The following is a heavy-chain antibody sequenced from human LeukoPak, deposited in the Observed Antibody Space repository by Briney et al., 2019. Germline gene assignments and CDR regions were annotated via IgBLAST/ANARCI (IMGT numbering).Heavy chain of an antibody. V-gene: IGHV4-59*08. CDR3: ARKGQQLAVDY. CDR1: GGSISSYS. Sequence: PSETLSLTCTVSGGSISSYSWSWIRQPPGKGLEWIGYIYYSGSTNYNPSLKSRVTISLDTSKNQFSLKLTSVTAADTAVYYCARKGQQLAVDYWGQGTLVTVSS. J-gene: IGHJ4*02. CDR2: IYYSGST. D-gene: IGHD6-13*01.